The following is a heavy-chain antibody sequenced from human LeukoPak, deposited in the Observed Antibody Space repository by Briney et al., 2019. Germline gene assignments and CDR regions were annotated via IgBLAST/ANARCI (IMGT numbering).Heavy chain of an antibody. CDR3: ARYYDFWSGYSETANYFDY. CDR2: IKQDGSEK. CDR1: GFTFSSSA. V-gene: IGHV3-7*01. D-gene: IGHD3-3*01. Sequence: GGSLRLSCAASGFTFSSSAMSWVRQAPGKGLEWVANIKQDGSEKYYVDSVKGRFTISRDNAKSSLYLQMNSLRAEDTAVYYCARYYDFWSGYSETANYFDYWGQGTLVTVSS. J-gene: IGHJ4*02.